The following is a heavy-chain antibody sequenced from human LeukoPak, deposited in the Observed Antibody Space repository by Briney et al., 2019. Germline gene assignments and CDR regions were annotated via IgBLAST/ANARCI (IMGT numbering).Heavy chain of an antibody. CDR3: ASRATAMGDSDY. J-gene: IGHJ4*02. Sequence: GASLQISCKGSGYSFTSYWIGWVRQLPGKGLEWMGIIYPGDSDTRYSPSFKGQVTISADKSISTAYLQWSSLKASDTAMYYCASRATAMGDSDYWGQGTLVTVSS. CDR1: GYSFTSYW. D-gene: IGHD5-18*01. V-gene: IGHV5-51*01. CDR2: IYPGDSDT.